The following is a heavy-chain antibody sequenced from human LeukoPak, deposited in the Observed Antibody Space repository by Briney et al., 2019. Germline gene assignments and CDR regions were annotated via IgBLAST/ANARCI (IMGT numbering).Heavy chain of an antibody. CDR3: AKDRGQLWTAIDH. D-gene: IGHD5-18*01. Sequence: GQTLRLSCAASGFTFSSYAMSWVRQAPGKGLEWVSTITGSSGSTYYADSVKGRFTLSRDNSKNTLYLQMNSLRAEDTAVYYCAKDRGQLWTAIDHWGQGTLVSVS. J-gene: IGHJ4*02. V-gene: IGHV3-23*01. CDR2: ITGSSGST. CDR1: GFTFSSYA.